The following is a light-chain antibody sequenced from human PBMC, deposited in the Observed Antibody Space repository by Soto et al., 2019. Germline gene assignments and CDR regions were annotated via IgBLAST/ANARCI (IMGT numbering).Light chain of an antibody. CDR2: GAS. V-gene: IGKV3-15*01. J-gene: IGKJ1*01. CDR1: QSGSSN. CDR3: QQYNNWPPWT. Sequence: ENVLTQSPGTLSLSPGERATLSCRASQSGSSNYLAWYQQKPGQAPRLLIYGASTRATGIPARFSGSGSETEFTLTISSLQSEDFAVYYCQQYNNWPPWTFGQGTKVEIK.